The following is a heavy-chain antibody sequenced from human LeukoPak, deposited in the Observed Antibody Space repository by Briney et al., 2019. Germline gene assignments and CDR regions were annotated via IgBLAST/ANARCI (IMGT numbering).Heavy chain of an antibody. J-gene: IGHJ4*02. D-gene: IGHD6-13*01. Sequence: VASVKVSCKTSGDTFTTYSMHWVRQAPGQRLEWMGWINAGNGNTKYSQKFQGRVTISRDTSASTAYMELSSLRSEDTAVYYCAAGSPDSSSWGFDCWGQGTLVTVSS. CDR3: AAGSPDSSSWGFDC. CDR1: GDTFTTYS. V-gene: IGHV1-3*01. CDR2: INAGNGNT.